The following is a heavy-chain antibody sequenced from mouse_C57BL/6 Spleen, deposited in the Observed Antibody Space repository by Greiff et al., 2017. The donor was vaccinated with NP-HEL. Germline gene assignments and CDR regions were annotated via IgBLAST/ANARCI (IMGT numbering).Heavy chain of an antibody. V-gene: IGHV1-15*01. D-gene: IGHD2-3*01. CDR2: IDPETGGT. CDR1: GYTFTDYE. J-gene: IGHJ3*01. CDR3: TRGRWLPFAY. Sequence: QVQLQQSGAELVRPGASVTLSCKASGYTFTDYEMHWVKQTPVHGLEWIGAIDPETGGTAYNQKFKGKAILTADKSSSTAYMELRSLTSEGSAVYYCTRGRWLPFAYWGQGTLVTVSA.